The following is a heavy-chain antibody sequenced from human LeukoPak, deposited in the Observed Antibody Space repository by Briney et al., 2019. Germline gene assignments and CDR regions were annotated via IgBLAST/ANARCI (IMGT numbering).Heavy chain of an antibody. CDR3: AREGYDFWSGYRNYFDY. Sequence: PGGSLRLFCAASGFTFSSYSMNWVRQAPGKGLEWVSYISSSSSTIYYADSVKGRFTISRDNAKNSLYLQMNSLRAEDTAVYYCAREGYDFWSGYRNYFDYWGQGTLVTVSS. D-gene: IGHD3-3*01. CDR1: GFTFSSYS. J-gene: IGHJ4*02. V-gene: IGHV3-48*01. CDR2: ISSSSSTI.